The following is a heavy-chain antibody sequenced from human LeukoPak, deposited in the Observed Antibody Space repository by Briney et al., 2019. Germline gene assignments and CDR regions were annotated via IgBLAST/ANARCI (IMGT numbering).Heavy chain of an antibody. CDR3: ARHTSYSPLNPFDS. V-gene: IGHV4-39*01. CDR2: IYYSGST. J-gene: IGHJ4*02. D-gene: IGHD3-16*01. CDR1: GGSISSTGYY. Sequence: SETLSLTCTVSGGSISSTGYYWAWIRQPPGKGLEWIGSIYYSGSTSYNSSLKGRVAISVDTSKNQFSLKLSSVTAADTALYYCARHTSYSPLNPFDSWGQGTLVTVSS.